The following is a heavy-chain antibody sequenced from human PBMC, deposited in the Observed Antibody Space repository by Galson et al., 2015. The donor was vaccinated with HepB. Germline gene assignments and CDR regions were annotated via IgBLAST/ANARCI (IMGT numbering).Heavy chain of an antibody. J-gene: IGHJ4*02. CDR2: ISANSGDT. Sequence: SVKLSCKASGYTFTINGISWVRQTPRQGLEWLGWISANSGDTKSAQKLQRRVTMTSDTSTSTADLELRSLRSDDTAAYYCARDRDDRFDYWGQGTLVTVSS. V-gene: IGHV1-18*04. CDR3: ARDRDDRFDY. CDR1: GYTFTING. D-gene: IGHD3-3*01.